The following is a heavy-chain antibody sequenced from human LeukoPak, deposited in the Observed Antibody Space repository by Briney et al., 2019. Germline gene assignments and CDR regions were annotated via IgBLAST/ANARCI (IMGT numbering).Heavy chain of an antibody. V-gene: IGHV3-11*06. CDR3: ATSFMIRGN. Sequence: GGSLRLSCAASGFTFSDYYMTWIRQAPGKGLEWVSSISSSSSHIYYADSVKGRFTISRDNAKNSLYLQMNSLKAEDTAVYYCATSFMIRGNWGQGTLVTVSS. J-gene: IGHJ4*02. CDR2: ISSSSSHI. D-gene: IGHD3-16*01. CDR1: GFTFSDYY.